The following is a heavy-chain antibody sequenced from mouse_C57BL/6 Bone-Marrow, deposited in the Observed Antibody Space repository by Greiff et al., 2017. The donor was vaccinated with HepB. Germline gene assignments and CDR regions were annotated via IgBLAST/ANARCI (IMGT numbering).Heavy chain of an antibody. Sequence: VQLQQSGAELARPGASVKMSCKASGYTFTSYTMHWVKQRPGQGLEWIGYINPSSGYTKYNQKFKDKATLTADKSSSTAYMQLSSLTSEDSAVYYCARWLIRNYYAMDYWGQGTSVTVSS. CDR1: GYTFTSYT. V-gene: IGHV1-4*01. D-gene: IGHD2-3*01. CDR2: INPSSGYT. CDR3: ARWLIRNYYAMDY. J-gene: IGHJ4*01.